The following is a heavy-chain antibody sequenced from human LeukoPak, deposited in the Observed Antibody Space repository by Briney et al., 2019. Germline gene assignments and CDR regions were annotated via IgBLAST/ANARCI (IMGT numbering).Heavy chain of an antibody. CDR1: GFTFSSYA. D-gene: IGHD6-19*01. Sequence: GRSLRLSCAASGFTFSSYAMHWVRQAPGKGLEWVAVISYDGSNKYCADSVKGRFTISRDDSKNTLYLQMNSLRAEDTAVYYCARAVAGFDYWGQGTLVTVSS. CDR2: ISYDGSNK. J-gene: IGHJ4*02. CDR3: ARAVAGFDY. V-gene: IGHV3-30*04.